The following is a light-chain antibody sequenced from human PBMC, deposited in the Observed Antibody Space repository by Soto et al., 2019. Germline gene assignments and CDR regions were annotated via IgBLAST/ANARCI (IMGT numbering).Light chain of an antibody. V-gene: IGLV2-14*01. Sequence: QSALTQPASVSGSPGQSITISCTGTSSDVGGYNYVCWYQQHPGKAPKLMIYEVSNRPSGVSNRFSGSKSGNTASLTISGLQAEDDADYYCSSYTSSSTLVVFGGGTKLTVL. CDR3: SSYTSSSTLVV. CDR1: SSDVGGYNY. J-gene: IGLJ2*01. CDR2: EVS.